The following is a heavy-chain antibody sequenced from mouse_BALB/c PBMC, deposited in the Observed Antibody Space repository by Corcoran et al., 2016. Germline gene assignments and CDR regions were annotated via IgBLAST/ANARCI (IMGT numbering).Heavy chain of an antibody. CDR2: INPYNGGT. CDR1: GYSFTGYT. CDR3: ARRITTARDWYFDV. D-gene: IGHD1-2*01. J-gene: IGHJ1*01. Sequence: EVQLQQSGPELVKPGASMKISCKASGYSFTGYTMNWVKQSHGKNPEWIGLINPYNGGTSYNQKFKGKATLTVDKSSSTAYMELLSLTSEDSAVYYCARRITTARDWYFDVWGAGTTVTVSS. V-gene: IGHV1-18*01.